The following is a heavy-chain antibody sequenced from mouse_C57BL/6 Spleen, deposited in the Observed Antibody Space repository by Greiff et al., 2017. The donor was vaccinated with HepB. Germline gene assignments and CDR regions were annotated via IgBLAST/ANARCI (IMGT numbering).Heavy chain of an antibody. CDR3: ARSTVVPVTYWYFCV. CDR2: INPNNGGT. J-gene: IGHJ1*03. D-gene: IGHD1-1*01. Sequence: VQLQQSGPELVKPGASVKISCKASGYTFTDYYMNWVKQSHGKSLEWIGDINPNNGGTSYNQKFKGKATLTVDKSSSTAYMELRSLTSEDSAVYYCARSTVVPVTYWYFCVWGTGTTVTVST. V-gene: IGHV1-26*01. CDR1: GYTFTDYY.